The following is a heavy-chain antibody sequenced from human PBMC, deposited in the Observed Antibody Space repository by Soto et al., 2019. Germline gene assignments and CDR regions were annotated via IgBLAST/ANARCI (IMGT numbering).Heavy chain of an antibody. CDR3: ARCDLSYSYYYYYGMDV. Sequence: VASVKVSCKASGYTFTSYDINWVRQATGQGLEWMGWMNPNSGNTGYAQKFQGRVTMTRNTSISTAYMELSSLRSEDTAVYYCARCDLSYSYYYYYGMDVWGQGTTVTVSS. D-gene: IGHD1-26*01. V-gene: IGHV1-8*01. CDR1: GYTFTSYD. J-gene: IGHJ6*02. CDR2: MNPNSGNT.